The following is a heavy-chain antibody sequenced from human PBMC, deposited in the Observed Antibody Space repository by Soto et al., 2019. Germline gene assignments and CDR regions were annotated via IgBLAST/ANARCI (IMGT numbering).Heavy chain of an antibody. CDR1: GFTFSSYA. V-gene: IGHV3-23*01. CDR2: ISGSGGST. CDR3: ALHHHQYSSSSSAFDI. D-gene: IGHD6-6*01. J-gene: IGHJ3*02. Sequence: EVQLLESGGGLVQPGGSLRLSCAASGFTFSSYAMSWVRQAPGKGLEWVSAISGSGGSTYYADSVKGRFTISRDNSKNTLYLQMNSLRAEDTAVYYCALHHHQYSSSSSAFDIWGQGTMVNVSS.